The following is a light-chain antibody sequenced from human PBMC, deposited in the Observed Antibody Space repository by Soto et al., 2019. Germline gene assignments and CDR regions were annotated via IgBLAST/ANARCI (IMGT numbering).Light chain of an antibody. CDR3: PQANSFPIT. V-gene: IGKV1-12*01. CDR1: QGISSW. J-gene: IGKJ5*01. Sequence: DIPMTQSHSTLSGSVGYRVTITCLAIQGISSWLAWYQQKPGKAPKLLIYAASSLQSGVPSRFSGSGSGTDFTLTISSLQPEDFATYYCPQANSFPITFGQGTRLEI. CDR2: AAS.